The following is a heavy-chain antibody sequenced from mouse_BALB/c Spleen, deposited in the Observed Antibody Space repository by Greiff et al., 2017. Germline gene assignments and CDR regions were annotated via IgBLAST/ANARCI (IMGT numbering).Heavy chain of an antibody. J-gene: IGHJ4*01. V-gene: IGHV1-12*01. CDR2: IYPGNGDT. CDR1: GYTFTSYN. D-gene: IGHD2-14*01. Sequence: QVQLQQPGAELVKPGASVKMSCKASGYTFTSYNMHWVKQTPGQGLEWIGAIYPGNGDTSYNQKFKGKATLTADKSSSTAYMQLSSLTSEDSAVDYCARWGRYDGGAMDDWGQGTSVTVSS. CDR3: ARWGRYDGGAMDD.